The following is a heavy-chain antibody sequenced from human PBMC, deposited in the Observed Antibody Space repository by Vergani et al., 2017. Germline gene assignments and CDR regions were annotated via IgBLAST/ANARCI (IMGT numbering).Heavy chain of an antibody. Sequence: QVQLVESGGGVVQPGRSLRLSCETSGLMFNNYGMHWVRQAPGKGLEWVAVISSDGSNKHYSDSVKGRFTISRDNSQNTLYLQMDSLTAEDTAIYFCVNGYSYDQSGLASFDYWGQGTLVTVSS. V-gene: IGHV3-30*18. CDR3: VNGYSYDQSGLASFDY. CDR2: ISSDGSNK. J-gene: IGHJ4*02. D-gene: IGHD3-22*01. CDR1: GLMFNNYG.